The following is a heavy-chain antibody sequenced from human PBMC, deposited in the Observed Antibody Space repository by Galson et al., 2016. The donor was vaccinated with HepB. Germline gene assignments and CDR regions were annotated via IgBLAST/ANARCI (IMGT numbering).Heavy chain of an antibody. Sequence: SLRLSCAASGFMFSNNDMNWVRQPPGKGLEWVSSISSSSSSTFYADSLKGRFTISRDNARNTLCLEMNSLKVEDTAVYYCAKEGGAGLDSWGQGTLVIVSS. CDR3: AKEGGAGLDS. CDR1: GFMFSNND. J-gene: IGHJ4*02. CDR2: ISSSSSST. D-gene: IGHD3-16*01. V-gene: IGHV3-21*01.